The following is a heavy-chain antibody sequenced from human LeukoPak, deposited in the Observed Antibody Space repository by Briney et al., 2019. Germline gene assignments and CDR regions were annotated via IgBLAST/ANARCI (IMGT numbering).Heavy chain of an antibody. D-gene: IGHD2-2*01. CDR2: IWYDGSNK. Sequence: GRSLRLSCAASGFTFSSYGIHWVRQAPGKGLGWVAVIWYDGSNKYYADSVKGRFTISRDNSKNTLYLQMNSLRAEDTAVYYCASRVVVPAANMDVWGKGTTVTVSS. J-gene: IGHJ6*04. V-gene: IGHV3-33*01. CDR1: GFTFSSYG. CDR3: ASRVVVPAANMDV.